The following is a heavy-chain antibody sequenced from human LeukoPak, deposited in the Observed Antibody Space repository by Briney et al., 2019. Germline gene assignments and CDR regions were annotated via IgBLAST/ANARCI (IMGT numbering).Heavy chain of an antibody. CDR2: MNPNSGNT. J-gene: IGHJ4*02. Sequence: ASVKVSCTASGYTFTSYDVNWVRQATGQGLEWMGWMNPNSGNTGYAQKFQGRVTITRNTSISTAYMELSSLRSEDTAVYYCARGMDSSSSSDYWGQGTLVTVSS. CDR1: GYTFTSYD. D-gene: IGHD6-6*01. CDR3: ARGMDSSSSSDY. V-gene: IGHV1-8*01.